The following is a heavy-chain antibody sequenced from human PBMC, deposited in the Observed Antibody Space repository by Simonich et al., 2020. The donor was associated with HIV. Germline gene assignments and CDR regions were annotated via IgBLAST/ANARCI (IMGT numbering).Heavy chain of an antibody. J-gene: IGHJ3*02. V-gene: IGHV1-2*02. D-gene: IGHD1-1*01. CDR1: GYTFTDYY. Sequence: QVQLVQSGAEVKKPGASVKVSCKASGYTFTDYYIHGVRQAPGPGLECRGWINPNSGAKEDGQKFQGRVTMTRDTSISTAYMELSRARSEDTAVYYCAREGTQLEDAFDIWGQGTQVTVSS. CDR3: AREGTQLEDAFDI. CDR2: INPNSGAK.